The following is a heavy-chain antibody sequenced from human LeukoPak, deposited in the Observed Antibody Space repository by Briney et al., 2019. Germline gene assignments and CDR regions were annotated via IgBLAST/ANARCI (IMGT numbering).Heavy chain of an antibody. CDR2: INPNSGGT. Sequence: ASVKVSCKASGYTFTGYYMHWVRQAPGRGLEWMGWINPNSGGTNYAQKFQGRVTMTRDTSISTAYMELSRLRSDDTAVYYCARERGEGDGYNSLYYYMDVWGKGTTVTISS. V-gene: IGHV1-2*02. CDR1: GYTFTGYY. CDR3: ARERGEGDGYNSLYYYMDV. D-gene: IGHD5-24*01. J-gene: IGHJ6*03.